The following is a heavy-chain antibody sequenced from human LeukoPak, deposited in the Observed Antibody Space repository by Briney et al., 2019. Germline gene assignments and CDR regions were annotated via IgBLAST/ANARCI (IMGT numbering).Heavy chain of an antibody. CDR3: ATQPLRSYGNYYYFDY. Sequence: ASVKVSCKASGYTFTGYYMHWVRQAPGQGLEWMGRINPNSGGTNYAQKFQGRVTMTRDTPISTAYMELSRLRSDDTAVYYCATQPLRSYGNYYYFDYWGQGTLVTVSS. D-gene: IGHD5-18*01. J-gene: IGHJ4*02. CDR1: GYTFTGYY. CDR2: INPNSGGT. V-gene: IGHV1-2*06.